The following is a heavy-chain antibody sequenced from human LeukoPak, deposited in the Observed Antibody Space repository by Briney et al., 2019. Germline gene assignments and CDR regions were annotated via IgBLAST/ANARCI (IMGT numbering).Heavy chain of an antibody. V-gene: IGHV3-30-3*01. J-gene: IGHJ4*02. CDR1: GFTFSSYA. CDR2: ISYDGSNK. D-gene: IGHD3-22*01. Sequence: GGSLRLSCAASGFTFSSYAMHWVRQAPGKGLEWVAVISYDGSNKYYADSVKGRFTISRDNSKNTLYLQMNSLRAEDTAVYYCARVGDPANNWNLKTYDSSGKSYFDYWGQGTLVTVSS. CDR3: ARVGDPANNWNLKTYDSSGKSYFDY.